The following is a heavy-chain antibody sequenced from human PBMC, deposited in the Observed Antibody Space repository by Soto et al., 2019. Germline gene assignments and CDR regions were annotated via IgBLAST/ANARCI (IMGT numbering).Heavy chain of an antibody. V-gene: IGHV3-33*01. CDR2: IWYDGSNK. D-gene: IGHD2-2*01. CDR1: GFTFSSYG. Sequence: GGSLRLSCAASGFTFSSYGMHWVRQAPGKGLEWVAVIWYDGSNKYYADSVKGRFTISRDNSKNTLYLQMNSLRAEDTAVYYCARDLPPGDDIVVRDWFDPWGQGTLVTVSS. J-gene: IGHJ5*02. CDR3: ARDLPPGDDIVVRDWFDP.